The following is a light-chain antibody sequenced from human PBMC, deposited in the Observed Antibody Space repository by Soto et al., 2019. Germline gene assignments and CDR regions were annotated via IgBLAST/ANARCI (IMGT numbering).Light chain of an antibody. CDR1: QSVNTN. Sequence: EIVLTQSPATLSLSPGERATLSCRASQSVNTNLAWYQQIPGQAPRLLFYDASNRATGIPARFSGSGSGTDFTLTIGSLEPEDFAVYYCQQRTNPITFGQGTRLEIK. J-gene: IGKJ5*01. CDR2: DAS. V-gene: IGKV3-11*01. CDR3: QQRTNPIT.